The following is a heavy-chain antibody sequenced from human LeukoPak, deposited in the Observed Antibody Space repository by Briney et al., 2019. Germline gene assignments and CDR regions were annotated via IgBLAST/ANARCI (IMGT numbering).Heavy chain of an antibody. CDR3: ARDSPYCGGDCYYDY. CDR2: TNSDGSST. CDR1: GFTFSSYW. V-gene: IGHV3-74*01. Sequence: GGSLRLSCAASGFTFSSYWRHWVRQAPGKGLVWVSRTNSDGSSTSYADSVKGRFTISRDKAKNTLYLQMNSLRAEDRAVYYCARDSPYCGGDCYYDYWGQGTLVTVSS. J-gene: IGHJ4*03. D-gene: IGHD2-21*02.